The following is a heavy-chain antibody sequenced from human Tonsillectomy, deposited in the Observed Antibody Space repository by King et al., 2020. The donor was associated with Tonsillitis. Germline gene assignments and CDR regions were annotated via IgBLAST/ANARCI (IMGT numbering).Heavy chain of an antibody. D-gene: IGHD2-21*01. CDR3: ADVIGCAVARFDY. CDR1: GFTFRSYG. V-gene: IGHV3-30*03. CDR2: ISYDGSNK. J-gene: IGHJ4*02. Sequence: VQLVASGGGVVQPGRSLRLSCAASGFTFRSYGMYWVRQAPGKGLEWVAVISYDGSNKYYADSVKGRLTISRDNPQNTLYLQMNSQRAEDTAVHDCADVIGCAVARFDYWGQGTLVTVSS.